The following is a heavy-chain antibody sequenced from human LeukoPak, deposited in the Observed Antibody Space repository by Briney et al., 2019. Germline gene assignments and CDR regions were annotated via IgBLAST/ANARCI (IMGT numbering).Heavy chain of an antibody. Sequence: ASVKVSCKASGYTFTGYYMHWLRQAPGQGLEWMGWINPNSGGTNYAQKFQGRVTMTRDTSISTAYMELSRLRSDDTAVYYCAREAVGLEDTSCYVYWGQGTLVTVSS. V-gene: IGHV1-2*02. CDR1: GYTFTGYY. CDR3: AREAVGLEDTSCYVY. D-gene: IGHD2-2*01. J-gene: IGHJ4*02. CDR2: INPNSGGT.